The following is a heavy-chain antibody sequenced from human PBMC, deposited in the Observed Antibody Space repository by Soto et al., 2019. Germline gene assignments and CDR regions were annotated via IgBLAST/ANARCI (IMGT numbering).Heavy chain of an antibody. CDR2: IWYDGSNK. CDR1: GFTLSSYG. D-gene: IGHD2-2*01. J-gene: IGHJ5*02. V-gene: IGHV3-33*01. CDR3: ARDHCSSTSCFWFDP. Sequence: ESGGGVVQPGRSLRLSCAASGFTLSSYGMHWVRQAPGKGLEWVAVIWYDGSNKYYADSVKGRFTISRDNSKNTLYLQMNSLRAEDTAVYYCARDHCSSTSCFWFDPWGQGTLVTVSS.